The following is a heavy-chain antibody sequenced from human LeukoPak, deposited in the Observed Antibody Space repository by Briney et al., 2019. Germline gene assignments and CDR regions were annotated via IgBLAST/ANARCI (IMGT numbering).Heavy chain of an antibody. V-gene: IGHV1-18*01. CDR1: GYTFTSYG. J-gene: IGHJ4*02. CDR2: ISAYNGNT. CDR3: ARDGPGYSSSWYHY. D-gene: IGHD6-13*01. Sequence: GASVKVSCTASGYTFTSYGISWVRQAPGQGLEWMGWISAYNGNTNYAQKLQGRVTMTTDTSTSTAYMELRSLRSDDTAVYYCARDGPGYSSSWYHYWGQGTLVTVSS.